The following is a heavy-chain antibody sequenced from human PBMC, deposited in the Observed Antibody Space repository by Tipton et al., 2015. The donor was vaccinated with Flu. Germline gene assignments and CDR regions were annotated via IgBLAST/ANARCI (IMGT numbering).Heavy chain of an antibody. J-gene: IGHJ3*02. V-gene: IGHV1-69*01. D-gene: IGHD3-3*01. CDR3: AREYRWVYYDFWSGYYTGPFDI. Sequence: QVQLVQSGAEVKKPGSSVKVSCKASGGTFSSYAISWVRQAPGQGLEWRGGIIPIFGTANYAQKFQGRVTITADESTSTAYMELSSLRSEDTAVYYCAREYRWVYYDFWSGYYTGPFDIWGQGTMVTVSS. CDR2: IIPIFGTA. CDR1: GGTFSSYA.